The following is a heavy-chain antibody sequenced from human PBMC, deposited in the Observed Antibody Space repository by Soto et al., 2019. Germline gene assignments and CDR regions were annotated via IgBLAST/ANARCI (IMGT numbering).Heavy chain of an antibody. CDR2: INSDGSST. V-gene: IGHV3-74*01. D-gene: IGHD2-15*01. CDR1: GFTFSSYW. CDR3: VRTSLVVAAATREDY. Sequence: GGSQRLSCAASGFTFSSYWTHWVRQAPGKGLVWVSRINSDGSSTSYADSVKGRFTISRDNAKNTLYLQMNSLRAEDTAVYYCVRTSLVVAAATREDYWGQGTLVTVSS. J-gene: IGHJ4*02.